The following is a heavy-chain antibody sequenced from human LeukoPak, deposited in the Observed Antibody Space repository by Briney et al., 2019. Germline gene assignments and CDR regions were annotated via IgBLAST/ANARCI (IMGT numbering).Heavy chain of an antibody. V-gene: IGHV3-21*01. J-gene: IGHJ6*03. CDR2: ISSSSSYI. CDR3: ARVRVALGYSSSPGDYYYMDV. Sequence: GGSLRLSCAASGFTFSSYSMNWVRQAPGKGLEWVSSISSSSSYIYYADSVKGRFTISRDNAKNSLYLQMNSLRAEDTAVYYCARVRVALGYSSSPGDYYYMDVWGKGTTVTVSS. D-gene: IGHD6-6*01. CDR1: GFTFSSYS.